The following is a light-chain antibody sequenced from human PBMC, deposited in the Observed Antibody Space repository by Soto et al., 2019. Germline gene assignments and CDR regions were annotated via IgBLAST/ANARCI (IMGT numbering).Light chain of an antibody. CDR2: DAS. V-gene: IGKV3-20*01. CDR3: QQYATSPRT. J-gene: IGKJ1*01. Sequence: ETVMTQSPGTLSLSPGERATLSCRASQSVGRNYLAWYQQKPGQAPRLLIHDASTRATGIPDRFSGSGSGTDFSLTISRLEPEDFAVYYCQQYATSPRTFGQGTKVEIK. CDR1: QSVGRNY.